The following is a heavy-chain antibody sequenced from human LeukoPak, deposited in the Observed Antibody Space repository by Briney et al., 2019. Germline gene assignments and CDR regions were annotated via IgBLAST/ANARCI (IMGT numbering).Heavy chain of an antibody. J-gene: IGHJ4*02. CDR2: ISGSGGST. V-gene: IGHV3-23*01. Sequence: GGSLRLPCAASGFTFRSYAMSWVRQAPGKGLEWVSAISGSGGSTYYADSVKGRFAISRDNSKNTLYLQMNSLRAEDTAVYYCAKERYYYDTVFDYWGQGTLVTVSS. D-gene: IGHD3-22*01. CDR3: AKERYYYDTVFDY. CDR1: GFTFRSYA.